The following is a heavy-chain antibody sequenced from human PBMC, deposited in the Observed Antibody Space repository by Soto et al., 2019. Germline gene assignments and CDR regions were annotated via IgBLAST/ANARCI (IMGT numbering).Heavy chain of an antibody. CDR3: VRDPSSGYRSFDY. J-gene: IGHJ4*02. Sequence: QVHLVQSGAEVKKPGASVKVACKASGYIFTNYYIHWVRQAPGQGLEWMGIINLSADRTSYAQKFQGRFTVTMDTSTSTVYMELGSLRSEDTAVYYCVRDPSSGYRSFDYWGQGTLVTVSS. CDR2: INLSADRT. D-gene: IGHD3-22*01. V-gene: IGHV1-46*03. CDR1: GYIFTNYY.